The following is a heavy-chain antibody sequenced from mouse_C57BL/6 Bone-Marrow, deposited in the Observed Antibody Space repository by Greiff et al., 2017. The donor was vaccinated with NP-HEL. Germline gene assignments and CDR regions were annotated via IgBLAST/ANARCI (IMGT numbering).Heavy chain of an antibody. CDR2: ISSGGSYT. V-gene: IGHV5-6*01. CDR3: ARDPRYFDY. J-gene: IGHJ2*01. Sequence: DVQLVESGGDLVKPGGSLKLSCAASGFTFSSYGMSWVRQTPDKRLEWVATISSGGSYTYYPDSVKGRFTISRDNAKNTLYLQMSSLKSEDTAMYYCARDPRYFDYWGQGTTLTVSS. CDR1: GFTFSSYG.